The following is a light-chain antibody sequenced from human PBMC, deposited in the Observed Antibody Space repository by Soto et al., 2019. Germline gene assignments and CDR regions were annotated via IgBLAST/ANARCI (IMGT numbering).Light chain of an antibody. J-gene: IGKJ3*01. V-gene: IGKV3-20*01. Sequence: EIVLTQSPGTLSLSPGESGILSCRTSQTVNSPYLAWYQQKPGQAPRLLISGASTRATGIPDRFSGSGSGTEFTLTISRLESEDFAVYYCHQHETSPPTVGPGTKVDSK. CDR2: GAS. CDR3: HQHETSPPT. CDR1: QTVNSPY.